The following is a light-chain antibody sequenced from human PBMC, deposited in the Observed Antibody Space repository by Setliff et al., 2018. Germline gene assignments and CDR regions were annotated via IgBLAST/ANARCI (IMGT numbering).Light chain of an antibody. CDR1: SSNIGSTY. V-gene: IGLV1-47*01. Sequence: QSVLTQPPSASGSPGQRVTISCSGSSSNIGSTYVFWYQHLPGMAPKLLIYRDTHRPSGVPDRFSGSKSGTSASLAISGLRSEDEADYYCAAWDDSLSGSVFGGGTQLTVL. CDR2: RDT. J-gene: IGLJ2*01. CDR3: AAWDDSLSGSV.